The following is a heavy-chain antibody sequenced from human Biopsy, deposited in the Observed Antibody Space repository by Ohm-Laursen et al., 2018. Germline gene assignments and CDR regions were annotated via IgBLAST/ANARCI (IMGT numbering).Heavy chain of an antibody. CDR2: ITQSGST. V-gene: IGHV4-34*01. Sequence: PGTLSLTCAVYGGSFNGYFWSWIRQPPGKGLEWIGDITQSGSTNYSPSLKSRVTISVETAKKQFSLSLRSVTAADTAVYYCARVPLPGIGAAYQGRFLYGMDVWGQGTTVSVSS. D-gene: IGHD6-13*01. CDR1: GGSFNGYF. CDR3: ARVPLPGIGAAYQGRFLYGMDV. J-gene: IGHJ6*02.